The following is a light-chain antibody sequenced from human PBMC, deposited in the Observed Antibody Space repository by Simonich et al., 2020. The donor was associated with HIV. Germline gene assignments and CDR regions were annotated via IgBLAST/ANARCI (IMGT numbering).Light chain of an antibody. J-gene: IGLJ2*01. CDR3: SSYTGSSTWV. V-gene: IGLV2-14*01. Sequence: QSALTQPASVSGSPGQSIPISCTGTSSDVGGYKYVSWYQQYPGKAPKLMIYDVRKRPSGVSSSFSGSKSGNTASLTISRLQAEDEADYYCSSYTGSSTWVFGGGTKLTVL. CDR2: DVR. CDR1: SSDVGGYKY.